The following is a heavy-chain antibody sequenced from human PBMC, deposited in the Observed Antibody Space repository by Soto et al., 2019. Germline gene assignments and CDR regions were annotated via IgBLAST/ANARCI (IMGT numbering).Heavy chain of an antibody. V-gene: IGHV1-69*01. J-gene: IGHJ3*02. CDR3: ARARGYYDFLKDAFDI. CDR2: IIPIFGTA. Sequence: QVQLVQSGAEVKKPGSSVKVSCKASGGTFSSYAISWVRQAPGQGLEWMGGIIPIFGTANYAQKFQGRVTITADESTSTAYMELSRLRSEDTAVYYCARARGYYDFLKDAFDIWGQGTMVTVSS. CDR1: GGTFSSYA. D-gene: IGHD3-9*01.